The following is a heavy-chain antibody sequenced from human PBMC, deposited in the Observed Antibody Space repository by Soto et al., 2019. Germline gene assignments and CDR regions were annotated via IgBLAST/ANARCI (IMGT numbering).Heavy chain of an antibody. CDR1: GYTCTIYA. CDR2: INAGNGNT. Sequence: ASVKVSCKASGYTCTIYAMHWVRQAPGQRLEWMGWINAGNGNTKYSQKFQGRVTITRDTSASTAYMELSSLRSEDTAVYYCARDMGFGLSDYWGQGALVTVSS. D-gene: IGHD3-10*01. V-gene: IGHV1-3*01. CDR3: ARDMGFGLSDY. J-gene: IGHJ4*02.